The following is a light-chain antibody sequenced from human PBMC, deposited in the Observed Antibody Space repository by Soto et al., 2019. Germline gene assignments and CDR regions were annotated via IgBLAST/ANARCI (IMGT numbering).Light chain of an antibody. CDR3: QQYNSYSGT. Sequence: DTQMTPSPSTLSASVGDRVTITCRASQSISSWLAWYQQKPGKAPKLLIYDASSLESGVPSRFSGSGSGTEFTLTISRLQPDDVATYYCQQYNSYSGTGAQGTKLDIK. J-gene: IGKJ1*01. V-gene: IGKV1-5*01. CDR2: DAS. CDR1: QSISSW.